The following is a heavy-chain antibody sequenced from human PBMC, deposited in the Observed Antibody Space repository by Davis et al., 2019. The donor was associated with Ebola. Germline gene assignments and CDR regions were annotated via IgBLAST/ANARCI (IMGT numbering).Heavy chain of an antibody. CDR3: AGVVVPAPGGYYYYYGMDV. Sequence: SVKVSCKASGGTFSSYAISWVRQAPGQGLEWMGRIIPILGIANYAQKFQGRVTITADKSTSTAYMELSSLRSEDTAVYYCAGVVVPAPGGYYYYYGMDVWGQGTTVTVSS. CDR2: IIPILGIA. J-gene: IGHJ6*02. D-gene: IGHD2-2*01. V-gene: IGHV1-69*04. CDR1: GGTFSSYA.